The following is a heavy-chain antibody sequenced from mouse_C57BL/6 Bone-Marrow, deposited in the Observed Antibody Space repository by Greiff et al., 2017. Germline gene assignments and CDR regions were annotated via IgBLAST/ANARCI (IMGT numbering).Heavy chain of an antibody. CDR2: IYPSDSET. D-gene: IGHD1-1*01. V-gene: IGHV1-61*01. J-gene: IGHJ4*01. CDR3: ARRAGSSYDYAMDY. Sequence: QVQLKQPGAELVRPGSSVKLSCKASGYNFTSYWMDLVKQRPGQGLEWIVNIYPSDSETHYSQKFKDKATLTVDKSSITAYMQLSSLTSEDSAVYYCARRAGSSYDYAMDYWGQGTSVTVSS. CDR1: GYNFTSYW.